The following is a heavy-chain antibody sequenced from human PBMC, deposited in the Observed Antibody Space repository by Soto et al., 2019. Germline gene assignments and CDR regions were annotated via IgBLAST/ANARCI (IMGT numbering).Heavy chain of an antibody. CDR1: GGSISSGGYY. J-gene: IGHJ4*02. V-gene: IGHV4-31*03. CDR3: ARSSTSANYFDY. D-gene: IGHD2-2*01. Sequence: QVQLQESGPGLVKPSQTLSLTCTVSGGSISSGGYYWSWIGQHPGKGLEWIGYIYYSGSTYYNPSLKSRVTISVDTSKNQFSLKLISVTAADTAVYYCARSSTSANYFDYWGQGTLVTVSS. CDR2: IYYSGST.